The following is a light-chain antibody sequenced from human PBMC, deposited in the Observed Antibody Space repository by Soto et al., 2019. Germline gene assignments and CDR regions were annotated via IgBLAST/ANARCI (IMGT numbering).Light chain of an antibody. V-gene: IGKV3-11*01. Sequence: EIVMRQSPATLSVSPGEGATLSCRASQGIGDTLAWYQHKPGQPPRLLIYDTSNRATGIPARFSGSGSGTDFTLTISGLEPADLGVYYCQQRHNWPITFGQGTRLEI. CDR3: QQRHNWPIT. J-gene: IGKJ5*01. CDR1: QGIGDT. CDR2: DTS.